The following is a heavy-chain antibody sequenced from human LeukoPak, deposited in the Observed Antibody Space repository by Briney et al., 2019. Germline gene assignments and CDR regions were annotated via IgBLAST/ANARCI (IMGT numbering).Heavy chain of an antibody. J-gene: IGHJ3*01. CDR1: GYTFSSYA. CDR3: AKDTYGDYFPN. D-gene: IGHD4-17*01. V-gene: IGHV1-18*01. CDR2: ISTYNGHT. Sequence: ASVKVSCKASGYTFSSYALSWVRQAPGQGLEWMGWISTYNGHTNYAQKLQGRVTMTTDTSTRTTYMELRSLRSNDTAVYYCAKDTYGDYFPNWGQGTMVTVSS.